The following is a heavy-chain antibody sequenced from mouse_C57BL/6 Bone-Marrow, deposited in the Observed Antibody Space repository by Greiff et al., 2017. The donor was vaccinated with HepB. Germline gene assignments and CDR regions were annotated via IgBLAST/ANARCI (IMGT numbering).Heavy chain of an antibody. V-gene: IGHV1-26*01. D-gene: IGHD2-4*01. CDR2: INPNNGGT. CDR1: GYTFTDYY. CDR3: ARSGDYGDV. J-gene: IGHJ1*03. Sequence: EVKLQQSGPELVKPGASVKISCKASGYTFTDYYMNWVKQSHGKSLEWIGDINPNNGGTSYNQKFKGKATLTVDKSSSTAYMELRSLTSEDSAVYYCARSGDYGDVWGTGTTVTVSS.